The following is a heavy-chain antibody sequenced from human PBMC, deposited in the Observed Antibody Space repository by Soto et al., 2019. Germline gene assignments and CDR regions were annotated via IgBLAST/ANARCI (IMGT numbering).Heavy chain of an antibody. CDR1: GGSISSGGYY. CDR2: IYYSGRT. J-gene: IGHJ4*02. D-gene: IGHD3-22*01. Sequence: SETLSLTCTVSGGSISSGGYYWSWIRHHPGKGLEWIGYIYYSGRTYYNPSLKSRVTISVDTSKNQFSLKLSSVTAADTAVYYCAVYDSSGYFDYWGQGTLVTVSS. V-gene: IGHV4-31*03. CDR3: AVYDSSGYFDY.